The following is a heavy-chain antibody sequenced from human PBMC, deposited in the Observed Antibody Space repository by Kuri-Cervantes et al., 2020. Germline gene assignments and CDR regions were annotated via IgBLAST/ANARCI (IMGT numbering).Heavy chain of an antibody. CDR2: INHSGST. D-gene: IGHD3-10*01. CDR1: GGSFSGYY. J-gene: IGHJ3*02. V-gene: IGHV4-34*01. CDR3: ARYNTDRSGAFDI. Sequence: SETLSLTCAVYGGSFSGYYWSWIRQPPGKGLEWIGEINHSGSTNYNPSLKSRVTISVDTSKNQFSLKLSSVTAADTAVYYCARYNTDRSGAFDIWGQGTMVTVSS.